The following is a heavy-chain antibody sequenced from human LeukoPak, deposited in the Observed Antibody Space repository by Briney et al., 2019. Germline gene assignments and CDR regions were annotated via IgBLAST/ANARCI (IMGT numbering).Heavy chain of an antibody. V-gene: IGHV3-74*01. J-gene: IGHJ4*02. CDR1: GFTFSSYW. Sequence: PGGSLRLSCAASGFTFSSYWMHWVRQAPGKGLVWVSRINSDGSSTSYADSVKGRFTISRDNAKNTLYLQMNSLRAEDTAVYYCARSLYYDFWSGYQPLFDYWGQGTLVTVSS. D-gene: IGHD3-3*01. CDR2: INSDGSST. CDR3: ARSLYYDFWSGYQPLFDY.